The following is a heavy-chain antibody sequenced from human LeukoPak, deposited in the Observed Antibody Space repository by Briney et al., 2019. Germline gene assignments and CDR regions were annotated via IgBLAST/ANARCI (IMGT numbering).Heavy chain of an antibody. D-gene: IGHD1-1*01. CDR1: GFTFSSYW. CDR2: INSDGGST. J-gene: IGHJ4*02. CDR3: ARVNWKYHYFDY. Sequence: GGSLRLSCAASGFTFSSYWMHWVRQAPGKGLVWVSRINSDGGSTSYADSVKGRFTISRDNAKNTLYLQMNSLRAEDTAVYYCARVNWKYHYFDYWGQGTLVTVSS. V-gene: IGHV3-74*01.